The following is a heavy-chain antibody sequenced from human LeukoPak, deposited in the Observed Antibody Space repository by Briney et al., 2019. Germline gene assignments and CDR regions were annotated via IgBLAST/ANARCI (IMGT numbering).Heavy chain of an antibody. CDR1: GGSISSYY. J-gene: IGHJ4*02. Sequence: SETLSLTCTVSGGSISSYYWSWIRQPPGKGLEWIGYIYYSGSTNYNPSLKSRVTISVDTSKNQFSLKLSSVTAADTAVYYCARGPKGSGSFDYFDYWGQGTLVTVSS. CDR2: IYYSGST. CDR3: ARGPKGSGSFDYFDY. D-gene: IGHD3-10*01. V-gene: IGHV4-59*12.